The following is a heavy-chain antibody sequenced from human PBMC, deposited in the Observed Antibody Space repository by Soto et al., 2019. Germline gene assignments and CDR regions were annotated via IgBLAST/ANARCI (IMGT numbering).Heavy chain of an antibody. V-gene: IGHV3-23*01. D-gene: IGHD3-3*01. CDR2: IGDNGGDT. J-gene: IGHJ4*01. CDR3: AKDQDFGVVRGSFEY. Sequence: EVHLLESGGGLVQPAGSLRLSCAASGFTFSNYAMTWVRQAPGKGLEWVSAIGDNGGDTFYADSVKGRFTISRDNSKNTLFLQMSSLRAEDTATYYCAKDQDFGVVRGSFEYWGHGTLVTVSS. CDR1: GFTFSNYA.